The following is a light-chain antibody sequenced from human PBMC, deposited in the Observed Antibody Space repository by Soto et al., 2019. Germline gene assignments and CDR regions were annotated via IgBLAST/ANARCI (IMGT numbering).Light chain of an antibody. J-gene: IGLJ2*01. V-gene: IGLV1-44*01. CDR3: AAWDGSLNNVL. CDR2: GNN. Sequence: QSALTQPPSGSGTPGQRVTISCSGSGSSIGTNTVNWYRQLPGTAPKLLIYGNNQRPSGVPDRFSGSKSGTSASLAISGLQSEDEAEYYCAAWDGSLNNVLFGGGTKVTVL. CDR1: GSSIGTNT.